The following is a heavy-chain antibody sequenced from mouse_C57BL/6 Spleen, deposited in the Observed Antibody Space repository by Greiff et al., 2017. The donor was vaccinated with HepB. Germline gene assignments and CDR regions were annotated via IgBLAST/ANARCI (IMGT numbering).Heavy chain of an antibody. CDR3: ASGSSPDY. Sequence: EVKLVESGGGLVKPGGSLKLSCAASGFTFSDYGMHWVRQAPEKGLEWVAYISSGSSTIYYADTVKGRFTISRDNAQNTLFLQMTSLGSEDKSMYYCASGSSPDYWGQGTTLTVSS. CDR2: ISSGSSTI. CDR1: GFTFSDYG. D-gene: IGHD1-1*01. V-gene: IGHV5-17*01. J-gene: IGHJ2*01.